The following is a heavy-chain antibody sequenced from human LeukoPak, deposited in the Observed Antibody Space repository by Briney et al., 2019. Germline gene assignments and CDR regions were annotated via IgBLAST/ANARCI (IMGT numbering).Heavy chain of an antibody. V-gene: IGHV3-33*06. CDR3: ANNRVSPNYYYGMNV. J-gene: IGHJ6*02. D-gene: IGHD5/OR15-5a*01. Sequence: SGGSLRLSCATSGCTFSSYGMHWVRQAPGKGLEWVAVIWYDGSNIHYADSVQGRFTISRDSSKNMLYLQMNSLRAEDTGVYYCANNRVSPNYYYGMNVWGQGTTVTVSS. CDR1: GCTFSSYG. CDR2: IWYDGSNI.